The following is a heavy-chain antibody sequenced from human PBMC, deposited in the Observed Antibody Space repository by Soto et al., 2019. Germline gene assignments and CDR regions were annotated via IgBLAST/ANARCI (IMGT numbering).Heavy chain of an antibody. CDR2: IYWDDDK. V-gene: IGHV2-5*02. J-gene: IGHJ4*02. D-gene: IGHD4-17*01. CDR1: GFSLSTSGVG. CDR3: AHMGTVTTVFDY. Sequence: QITLKESGPTLVKPTQTLTLTCTFSGFSLSTSGVGVGWIRQPPGKALEWLALIYWDDDKRYSPSLKSRLNITKDTSKTPVVLTMTNMDPVDTATYDCAHMGTVTTVFDYWGQGTLVTVSS.